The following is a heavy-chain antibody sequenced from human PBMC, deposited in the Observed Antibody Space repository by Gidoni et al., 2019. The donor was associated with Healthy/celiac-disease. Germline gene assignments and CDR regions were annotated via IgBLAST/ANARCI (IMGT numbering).Heavy chain of an antibody. CDR1: GSTFSRDS. Sequence: EVQLVESGGGLVKPGGCRRLSCAASGSTFSRDSMYWFRQAPGKGLDWVSSISSRSSYIYYADSVKVRFTISRDNAKNSLYLQMNSLRSEDTAVYYCARQDYYCSGCYYNFPSYFDYWGQGTLFTVSS. V-gene: IGHV3-21*01. CDR3: ARQDYYCSGCYYNFPSYFDY. D-gene: IGHD3-10*01. J-gene: IGHJ4*02. CDR2: ISSRSSYI.